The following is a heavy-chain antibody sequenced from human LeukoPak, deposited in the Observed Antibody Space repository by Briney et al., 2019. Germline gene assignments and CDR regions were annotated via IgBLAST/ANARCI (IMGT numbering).Heavy chain of an antibody. J-gene: IGHJ5*02. CDR3: ARSYYYDSSGYLNWFDP. CDR2: INPSGGST. CDR1: GYTFTSYY. Sequence: ASVKVSCKASGYTFTSYYMHWVRQSPGQGLEWMGIINPSGGSTSYAQKFQGRVTMTRDTSTSTVYMELSSLTSEDTAVYYCARSYYYDSSGYLNWFDPWGQGTLVTVSS. D-gene: IGHD3-22*01. V-gene: IGHV1-46*01.